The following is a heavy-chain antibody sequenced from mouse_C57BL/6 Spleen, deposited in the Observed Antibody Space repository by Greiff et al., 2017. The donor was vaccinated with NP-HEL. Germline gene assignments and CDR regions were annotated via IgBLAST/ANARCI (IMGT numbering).Heavy chain of an antibody. D-gene: IGHD2-1*01. J-gene: IGHJ1*03. CDR3: ARGYPGNYWYFDV. V-gene: IGHV1-64*01. CDR2: IHPNSGST. Sequence: QVQLQQPGAELVKPGASVKLSCKASGYTFTSYWMHWVKQRPGQGLEWIGMIHPNSGSTNYNEKFKSKATLTVDKSSSTAYMPLSSLTSEDSAVYYCARGYPGNYWYFDVWGTGTTVTVSS. CDR1: GYTFTSYW.